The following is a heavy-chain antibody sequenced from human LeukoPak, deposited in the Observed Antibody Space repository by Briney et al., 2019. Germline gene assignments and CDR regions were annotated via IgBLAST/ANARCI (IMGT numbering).Heavy chain of an antibody. CDR2: ISSSSSYI. J-gene: IGHJ5*02. D-gene: IGHD2-2*01. V-gene: IGHV3-21*01. CDR3: ARDFGDIVVVPAASGLDP. CDR1: GFTFSSYS. Sequence: PGGSLRLSCAASGFTFSSYSMNWVRQAPGKGLEWVSSISSSSSYIYYADSVKGRFTISRDNAKNSLYLQMNSLRAEDTAVYYCARDFGDIVVVPAASGLDPWGQGTLVTVSS.